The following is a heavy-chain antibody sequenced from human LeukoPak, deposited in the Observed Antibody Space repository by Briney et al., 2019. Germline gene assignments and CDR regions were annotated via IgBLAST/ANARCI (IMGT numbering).Heavy chain of an antibody. CDR3: ARDNSYGAFDC. J-gene: IGHJ4*02. Sequence: GGSLRLSCAASGLTLSSYWMHWVRQAPGKGLVWVSRINSDGSSTSYADSVKGRFTISRDNAKNTLYLQMNSLRAEDTAVYYCARDNSYGAFDCWGQGTLVTVSS. CDR1: GLTLSSYW. CDR2: INSDGSST. V-gene: IGHV3-74*01. D-gene: IGHD4/OR15-4a*01.